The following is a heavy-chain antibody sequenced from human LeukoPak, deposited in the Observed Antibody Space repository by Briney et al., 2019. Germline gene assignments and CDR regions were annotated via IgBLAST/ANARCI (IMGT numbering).Heavy chain of an antibody. CDR2: IYYSGST. Sequence: SETLSLTCTVSGGSISSYYWSWIRQPPGKGLEWIAYIYYSGSTNYNPSLKSRVTISVDTSKNQFSLKLSSVTAADTAVYYCARVRYYFDYWGQGTLVTVSS. V-gene: IGHV4-59*01. J-gene: IGHJ4*02. CDR3: ARVRYYFDY. CDR1: GGSISSYY.